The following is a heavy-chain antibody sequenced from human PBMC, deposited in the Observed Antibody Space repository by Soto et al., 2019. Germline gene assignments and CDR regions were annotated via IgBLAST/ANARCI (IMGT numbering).Heavy chain of an antibody. CDR2: ISSSSSYI. V-gene: IGHV3-21*01. CDR3: ARNSYSNYENYYYYYYGMDV. CDR1: GFTFSSYS. D-gene: IGHD4-4*01. Sequence: GGSLRLSCAASGFTFSSYSMNWVRQAPGKGLEWVSSISSSSSYIYYADSVKGRFTISRDNAKNSLYLQMNSLRAEDTAVYYCARNSYSNYENYYYYYYGMDVWGQGTTVTVSS. J-gene: IGHJ6*02.